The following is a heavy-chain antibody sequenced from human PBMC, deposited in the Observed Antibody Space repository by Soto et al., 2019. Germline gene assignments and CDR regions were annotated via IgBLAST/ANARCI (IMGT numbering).Heavy chain of an antibody. D-gene: IGHD5-12*01. V-gene: IGHV1-18*01. CDR2: ISAYNGNT. CDR3: ARVLRSYYYYGMDV. Sequence: ASVKVSCKAPGYTFTSYGISWVRQAPGQGLEWMGWISAYNGNTNYAQKLQGRVTMTTDTSTSTAYMELRSLRSDDTAVYYCARVLRSYYYYGMDVWGQGTTVTVSS. CDR1: GYTFTSYG. J-gene: IGHJ6*02.